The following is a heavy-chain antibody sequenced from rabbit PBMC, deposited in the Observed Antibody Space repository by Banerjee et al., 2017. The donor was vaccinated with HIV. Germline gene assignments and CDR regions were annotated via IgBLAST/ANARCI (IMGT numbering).Heavy chain of an antibody. Sequence: QSLGESGGGLVKPGASLTLTCTASGFSFSSSYWICWVRQAPGKGLEWIACIYAGSSGSTYYASWAKGPFTISKTSSTTVTLQMTSLTAADTATYFCARGTSNYPFYFNLWGPGTLVTVS. CDR1: GFSFSSSYW. CDR3: ARGTSNYPFYFNL. V-gene: IGHV1S40*01. J-gene: IGHJ4*01. D-gene: IGHD8-1*01. CDR2: IYAGSSGST.